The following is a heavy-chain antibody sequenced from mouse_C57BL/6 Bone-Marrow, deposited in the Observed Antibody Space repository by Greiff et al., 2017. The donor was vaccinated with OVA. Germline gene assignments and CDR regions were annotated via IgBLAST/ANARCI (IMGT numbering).Heavy chain of an antibody. J-gene: IGHJ3*01. Sequence: DVKLVESGGDLVKPGGSLKLSCAASGFTFSSYGMSWVRQTPDKRLEWVATISSGGSYPYYPDSVKGRFTISRDNAKNTLYLQMSSLKSEDTAMYYCARRHAWFAYWGQGTLVTVSA. CDR1: GFTFSSYG. CDR2: ISSGGSYP. CDR3: ARRHAWFAY. V-gene: IGHV5-6*02.